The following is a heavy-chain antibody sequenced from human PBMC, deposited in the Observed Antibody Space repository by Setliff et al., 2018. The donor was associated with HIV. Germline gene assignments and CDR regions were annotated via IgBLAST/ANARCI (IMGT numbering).Heavy chain of an antibody. V-gene: IGHV3-74*03. CDR3: VRVMTIFSTGPHFDP. D-gene: IGHD3-3*01. Sequence: PGGSLRLSCAASGFTFSNNWIHWVRQTAEKGLVWVSRISPDGSSTMYADSVKGRFTISRDNAKNTVYLQMNSLRAEDTAVYYCVRVMTIFSTGPHFDPWGQGTLVTVSS. CDR2: ISPDGSST. J-gene: IGHJ5*02. CDR1: GFTFSNNW.